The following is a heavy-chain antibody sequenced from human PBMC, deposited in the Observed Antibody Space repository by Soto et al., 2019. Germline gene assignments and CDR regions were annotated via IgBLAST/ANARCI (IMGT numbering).Heavy chain of an antibody. CDR2: IIPISGTA. CDR3: ARSQGSSTSLEIYYYYYYGMDV. CDR1: GGTFGSYS. V-gene: IGHV1-69*13. Sequence: GASVKPSCKACGGTFGSYSISWVRQAHRQGLEWMGGIIPISGTANYAQKFQGRVTITADESTSTAYMELSSLRSEDTAVYYCARSQGSSTSLEIYYYYYYGMDVWGQGTTVTVSS. J-gene: IGHJ6*02. D-gene: IGHD2-2*01.